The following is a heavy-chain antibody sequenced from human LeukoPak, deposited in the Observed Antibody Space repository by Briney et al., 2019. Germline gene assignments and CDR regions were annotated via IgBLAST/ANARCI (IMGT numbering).Heavy chain of an antibody. V-gene: IGHV4-59*08. CDR3: ARHGHYDFWSGYQPDYYYYYMDV. CDR1: GGSISSYY. J-gene: IGHJ6*03. CDR2: IYYSGST. Sequence: SETLSLTCTVSGGSISSYYWSWIRQPPGKGLEWIGYIYYSGSTNYNPSLKSRVTISVDTSKNQFSLKLSSVTAADTAVYYCARHGHYDFWSGYQPDYYYYYMDVWGKGTTVTVS. D-gene: IGHD3-3*01.